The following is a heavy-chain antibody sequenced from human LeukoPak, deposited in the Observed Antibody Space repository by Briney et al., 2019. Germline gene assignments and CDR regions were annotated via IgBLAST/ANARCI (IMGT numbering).Heavy chain of an antibody. V-gene: IGHV4-34*01. D-gene: IGHD2-2*01. CDR3: ARGTSMSIGEDIVVVPAAMYSDY. J-gene: IGHJ4*02. Sequence: MPSETLSLTCAVYGASFSGYYWSWIRQPPGKGLEWIGEINHSGSTNYNPSLKSRVTISVDTSKNQFSLKLSSVTAADTAVYYCARGTSMSIGEDIVVVPAAMYSDYWGQGTLVTVSS. CDR1: GASFSGYY. CDR2: INHSGST.